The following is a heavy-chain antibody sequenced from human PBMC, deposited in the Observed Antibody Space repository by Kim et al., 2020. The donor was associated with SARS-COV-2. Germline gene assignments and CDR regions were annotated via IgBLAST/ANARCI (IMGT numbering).Heavy chain of an antibody. Sequence: SQTLSLTCALSGDSVSSNTAAWNWVRQSPSRGLEWLGRTYYRSKWYQDYAESFKGRISIKSDTSTNHFSLQLNSVTPDDTAVYYCARAKTPYDPFDFWGQGTLAT. D-gene: IGHD5-12*01. CDR3: ARAKTPYDPFDF. CDR2: TYYRSKWYQ. CDR1: GDSVSSNTAA. V-gene: IGHV6-1*01. J-gene: IGHJ4*02.